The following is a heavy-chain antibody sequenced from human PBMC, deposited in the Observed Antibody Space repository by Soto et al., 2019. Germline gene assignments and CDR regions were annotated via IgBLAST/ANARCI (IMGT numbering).Heavy chain of an antibody. CDR1: GFTVSTNY. J-gene: IGHJ4*02. CDR2: IYSGGST. D-gene: IGHD3-16*01. V-gene: IGHV3-66*01. Sequence: EVQLVESGGGLVQPGGSLRLSCAASGFTVSTNYMSWVRQAPGKGLEWVSVIYSGGSTFYADSVRGRFTISRDNSKNTVDLQMTILRAEDTAVYYCARDPWAADYWGQGTLVTVSS. CDR3: ARDPWAADY.